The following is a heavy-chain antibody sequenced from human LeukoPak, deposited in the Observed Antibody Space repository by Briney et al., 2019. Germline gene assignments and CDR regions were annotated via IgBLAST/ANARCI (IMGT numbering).Heavy chain of an antibody. CDR3: ARGGQYYYDSSGQYCYFDY. CDR1: GYSISSGYY. CDR2: IYHSGST. V-gene: IGHV4-38-2*01. D-gene: IGHD3-22*01. J-gene: IGHJ4*02. Sequence: KPSETLSLTCAVAGYSISSGYYWGWIRQPPGKGLEWIGSIYHSGSTYYNPSLKSRVTISVDTSKNQFSLKLSSVTAADTAVYYCARGGQYYYDSSGQYCYFDYWGQGTLVTVSS.